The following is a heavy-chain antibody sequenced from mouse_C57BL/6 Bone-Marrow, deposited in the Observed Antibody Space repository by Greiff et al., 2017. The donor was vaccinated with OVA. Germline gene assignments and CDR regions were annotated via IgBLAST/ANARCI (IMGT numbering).Heavy chain of an antibody. Sequence: DVKLVESGGGLVKPGGSLKLSCAASGFTFSSYAMSWVRQTPEKRLEWVATISDGGSYTYYPDNVKGRFTISRDNAKNNLYLQMSQLKSEDTAMYYCARDPYYYGSRRYFDYWGQGTTLTVSS. CDR3: ARDPYYYGSRRYFDY. V-gene: IGHV5-4*01. D-gene: IGHD1-1*01. CDR1: GFTFSSYA. CDR2: ISDGGSYT. J-gene: IGHJ2*01.